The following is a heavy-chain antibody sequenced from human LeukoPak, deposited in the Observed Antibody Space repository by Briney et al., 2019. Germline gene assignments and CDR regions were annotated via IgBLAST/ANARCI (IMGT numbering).Heavy chain of an antibody. J-gene: IGHJ6*04. CDR2: IYYSGST. V-gene: IGHV4-30-4*01. Sequence: SQTLSLTCTVSGGSISSGDYYWSWIRQPPGKGLEWIGYIYYSGSTYYNPSLKSRVTISVDTSKNQFFLKLSSVTAADTAVYYCARMGIAAAADYYGMDVWGKGTTVTVSS. CDR3: ARMGIAAAADYYGMDV. CDR1: GGSISSGDYY. D-gene: IGHD6-13*01.